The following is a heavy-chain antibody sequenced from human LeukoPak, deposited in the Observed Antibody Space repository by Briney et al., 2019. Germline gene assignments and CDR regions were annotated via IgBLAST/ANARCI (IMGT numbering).Heavy chain of an antibody. D-gene: IGHD6-19*01. CDR2: IIPIFGTA. CDR3: ARGISSSGWLRNWFDP. Sequence: SVKVSCTASGYTFTSYYMHWVRQAPGQGLEWMGGIIPIFGTANYAQKFQGRVTITADESTSTAYMELSSLRSEDTAVYYCARGISSSGWLRNWFDPWGQGTLVTVSS. V-gene: IGHV1-69*13. CDR1: GYTFTSYY. J-gene: IGHJ5*02.